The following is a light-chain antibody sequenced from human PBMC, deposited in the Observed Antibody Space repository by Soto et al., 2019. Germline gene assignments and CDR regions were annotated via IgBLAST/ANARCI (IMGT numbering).Light chain of an antibody. CDR1: QSISGY. CDR2: ATS. CDR3: QQLNSYPQT. V-gene: IGKV1-39*01. J-gene: IGKJ5*01. Sequence: DIQMTQSPSSLSASVGDRVTITCRASQSISGYLNWFQQKPGKAPKVLIYATSGLQSGVPSRFSGSGSGTDFTLTISSLQPEDFATYYCQQLNSYPQTFGQGTRLEIK.